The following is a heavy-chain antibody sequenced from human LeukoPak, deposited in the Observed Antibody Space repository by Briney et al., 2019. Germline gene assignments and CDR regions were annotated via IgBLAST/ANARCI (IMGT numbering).Heavy chain of an antibody. Sequence: SYTLSLTCTVSGCSISSGDYYGSWIPPPPGKGLEWIGNIYYSGSTYYNPPLKSRVTISVDTSKNQFSLKLSSVTAADTAVYYCARGGDRPDKNNWFDPWGQGTLVTVSS. D-gene: IGHD4-17*01. CDR2: IYYSGST. V-gene: IGHV4-30-4*01. J-gene: IGHJ5*02. CDR1: GCSISSGDYY. CDR3: ARGGDRPDKNNWFDP.